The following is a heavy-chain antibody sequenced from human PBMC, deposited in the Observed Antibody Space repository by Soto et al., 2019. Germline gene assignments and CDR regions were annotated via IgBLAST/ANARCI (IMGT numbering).Heavy chain of an antibody. Sequence: EVQLVESGGGLVQPGGSLRLSCAASGFTVSSNYMSWVRQAPGKGLEWVSVIYSGGSTYYADSVKGRFTISRDNSKNTLYLQMNSLRAKDTAVYYCASMVRGVMGFDIWGQGTMVTVSS. V-gene: IGHV3-66*01. J-gene: IGHJ3*02. CDR1: GFTVSSNY. D-gene: IGHD3-10*01. CDR2: IYSGGST. CDR3: ASMVRGVMGFDI.